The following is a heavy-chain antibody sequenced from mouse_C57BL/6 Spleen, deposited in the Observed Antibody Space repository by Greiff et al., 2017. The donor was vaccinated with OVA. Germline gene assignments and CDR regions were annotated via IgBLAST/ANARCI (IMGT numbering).Heavy chain of an antibody. Sequence: VQLQQSGPGLVKPSQSLSLTCSVTGYSITSGYYWNWIRQFPGNKLEWMGYISYDGSNNYNPSLKNRISITRDTSKNQFFLKLNSVTTEDTATYYCASYYYGSSRGFDYWGQGTTLTVSS. D-gene: IGHD1-1*01. CDR3: ASYYYGSSRGFDY. CDR1: GYSITSGYY. V-gene: IGHV3-6*01. CDR2: ISYDGSN. J-gene: IGHJ2*01.